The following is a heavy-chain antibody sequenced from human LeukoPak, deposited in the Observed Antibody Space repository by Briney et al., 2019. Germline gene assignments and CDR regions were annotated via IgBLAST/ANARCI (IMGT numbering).Heavy chain of an antibody. V-gene: IGHV4-61*01. CDR3: ASAQLERRYYCDY. CDR1: GGSISSSSYY. D-gene: IGHD1-1*01. CDR2: IYYSGST. Sequence: PSETLSLTCTVSGGSISSSSYYWSWIRHPTGKGLEWIWYIYYSGSTNYNPSLKSRVTISVDTSKNQISLKLSSVTAADTAVYYCASAQLERRYYCDYWGQGTLVTVSS. J-gene: IGHJ4*02.